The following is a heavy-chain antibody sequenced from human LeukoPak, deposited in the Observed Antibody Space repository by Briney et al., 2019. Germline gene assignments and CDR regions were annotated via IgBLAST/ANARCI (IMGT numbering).Heavy chain of an antibody. CDR1: GYTFTRND. J-gene: IGHJ5*02. D-gene: IGHD6-19*01. Sequence: ASVKVSCKASGYTFTRNDINWVRQATGQGLEWMGWLNPNSGNTGYAQKFQGRVTITRNTSINTAYMELSSLRSEDTAVYYCARMTVFGRDNLFDPWGQGTLVTVSS. CDR2: LNPNSGNT. CDR3: ARMTVFGRDNLFDP. V-gene: IGHV1-8*03.